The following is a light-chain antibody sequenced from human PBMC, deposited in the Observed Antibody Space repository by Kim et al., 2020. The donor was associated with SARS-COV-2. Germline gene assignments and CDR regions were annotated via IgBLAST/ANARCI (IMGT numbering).Light chain of an antibody. V-gene: IGKV1-5*03. CDR1: QNISPF. CDR2: KTS. CDR3: QQYKTYYPF. J-gene: IGKJ1*01. Sequence: ASIGDRVTITCRASQNISPFLAWYQHRPGKSPKLLIYKTSTLEKGVPPRFSGSGSGTEFTLTISSLQPDDLGTYYCQQYKTYYPFFGQGTKVEIK.